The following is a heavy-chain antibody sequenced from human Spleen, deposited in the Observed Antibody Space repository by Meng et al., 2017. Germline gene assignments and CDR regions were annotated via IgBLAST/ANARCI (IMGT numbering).Heavy chain of an antibody. CDR1: GYTFTDYS. Sequence: QVQVVQSGSEVKKPGASVKVSCKASGYTFTDYSIHWVRQAPGQGLEWMGRINPNSGGTNYAQRFQGRVTMTTDTSTSTAYMELRSLRSDDTAVYYCARVWFEYYFDYWGQGTLVTVSS. J-gene: IGHJ4*02. CDR2: INPNSGGT. V-gene: IGHV1-2*06. D-gene: IGHD3-10*01. CDR3: ARVWFEYYFDY.